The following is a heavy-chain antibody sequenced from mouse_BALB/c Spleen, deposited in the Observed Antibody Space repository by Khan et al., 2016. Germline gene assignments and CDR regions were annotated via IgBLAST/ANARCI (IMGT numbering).Heavy chain of an antibody. CDR1: EFSLSTSGMG. CDR2: IYWDDDK. CDR3: ARRAWVDYFDY. D-gene: IGHD4-1*01. J-gene: IGHJ2*01. V-gene: IGHV8-12*01. Sequence: QVTLKESGPGILQPSQTLSLTCSFSEFSLSTSGMGVSWIRQPSGKGLEWLAHIYWDDDKRYNPSLKSRLTISKDTSSNQVFLKITSVDTADIATYYCARRAWVDYFDYWGQGTTLTVSS.